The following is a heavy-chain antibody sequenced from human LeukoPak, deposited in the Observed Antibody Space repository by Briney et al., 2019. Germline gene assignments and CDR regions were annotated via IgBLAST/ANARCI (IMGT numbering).Heavy chain of an antibody. J-gene: IGHJ3*02. CDR2: IRYDGSNK. V-gene: IGHV3-30*02. CDR3: ARVLTVRSGGYDAFDI. CDR1: GFTFSSYG. D-gene: IGHD6-25*01. Sequence: GGSLRLSCAASGFTFSSYGMHWVRQAPGKGLEWVAFIRYDGSNKYYADSVKGRFTISRDNSKNTLYLQMNSLRAEDTAVYYCARVLTVRSGGYDAFDIWGQGTIVTVSS.